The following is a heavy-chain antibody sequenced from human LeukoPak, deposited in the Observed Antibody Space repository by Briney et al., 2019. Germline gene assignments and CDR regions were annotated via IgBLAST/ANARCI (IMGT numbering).Heavy chain of an antibody. CDR3: ARQYYYDSSGYYYSSSMYYFDY. CDR2: IYPGDSDT. D-gene: IGHD3-22*01. Sequence: GESLKISCKGSGYSFTSYWIGWVRQMPGKGLEWMGIIYPGDSDTRYSPSFQGQVTISADKSISTAYLQWSSLKASDTAMYYCARQYYYDSSGYYYSSSMYYFDYWGQGTLVTVSS. J-gene: IGHJ4*02. V-gene: IGHV5-51*01. CDR1: GYSFTSYW.